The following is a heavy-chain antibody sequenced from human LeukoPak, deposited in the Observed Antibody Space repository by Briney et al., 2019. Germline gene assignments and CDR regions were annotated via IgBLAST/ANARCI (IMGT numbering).Heavy chain of an antibody. D-gene: IGHD1-1*01. CDR2: IFPGDSDT. CDR1: GYTFTSFW. Sequence: GESLKISCQTSGYTFTSFWIVWVHQLPGKGLEWMGSIFPGDSDTRYSPSFQGQVTISADKSLTTAYLQWSSLKASDTAMYYCARDNPFDYWGQGTLVTVSS. J-gene: IGHJ4*02. V-gene: IGHV5-51*07. CDR3: ARDNPFDY.